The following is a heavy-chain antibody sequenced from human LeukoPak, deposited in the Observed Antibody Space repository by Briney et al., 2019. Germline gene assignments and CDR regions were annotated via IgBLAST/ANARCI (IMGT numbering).Heavy chain of an antibody. Sequence: SETLSLPCTVSGGSISSYYWSWIRQPPGKGLEWIGYIYYSGSTNYNPSLKSRVTISVDTSKNQFSLNLKSVTAADTAVYYCARGKGYFDYWGQGTLVTVSS. J-gene: IGHJ4*02. CDR2: IYYSGST. V-gene: IGHV4-59*01. CDR3: ARGKGYFDY. CDR1: GGSISSYY.